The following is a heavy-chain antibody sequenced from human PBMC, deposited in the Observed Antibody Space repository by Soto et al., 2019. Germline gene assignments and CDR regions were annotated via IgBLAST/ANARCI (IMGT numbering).Heavy chain of an antibody. CDR3: ARRKLIAAAGLYYYYGMDV. CDR2: IYYSGST. D-gene: IGHD6-13*01. Sequence: LETLSLTCTVSGGSISSSSYYWGWIRQPPGKGLEWIGSIYYSGSTYYNPSLKSRVTISVDTSKNQFSLKLSSVTAADTAVYYCARRKLIAAAGLYYYYGMDVWGQGTTVTVSS. CDR1: GGSISSSSYY. V-gene: IGHV4-39*01. J-gene: IGHJ6*02.